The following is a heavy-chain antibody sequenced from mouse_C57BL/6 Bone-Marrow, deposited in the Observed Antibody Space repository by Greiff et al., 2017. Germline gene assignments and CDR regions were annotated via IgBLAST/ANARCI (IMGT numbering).Heavy chain of an antibody. CDR1: GFTFSSYA. CDR2: ISDGGSYT. V-gene: IGHV5-4*01. J-gene: IGHJ1*03. Sequence: EVHLVESGGGLVKPGGSLKLSCAASGFTFSSYAMSWVRQTPEKRLEWVATISDGGSYTYYPDNVQGRFTISRDNAKNNLYLQMSHLKSEDTAMYYCARVADGYWYFDVWGTGTTVTVSS. CDR3: ARVADGYWYFDV.